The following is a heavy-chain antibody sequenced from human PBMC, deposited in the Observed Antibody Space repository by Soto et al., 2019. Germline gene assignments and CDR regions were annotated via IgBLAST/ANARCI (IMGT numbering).Heavy chain of an antibody. CDR2: IYYSGNT. J-gene: IGHJ4*02. CDR3: AIRSPQLPYDN. D-gene: IGHD1-1*01. CDR1: GGSISSSRYY. Sequence: NPSETLSLTCTVSGGSISSSRYYWDWIRQPPGKGLEWIGSIYYSGNTYYNPSLKSRVTISADTSKNQFSLELTSVIATDTAVYFCAIRSPQLPYDNWGQGTLVTVSS. V-gene: IGHV4-39*01.